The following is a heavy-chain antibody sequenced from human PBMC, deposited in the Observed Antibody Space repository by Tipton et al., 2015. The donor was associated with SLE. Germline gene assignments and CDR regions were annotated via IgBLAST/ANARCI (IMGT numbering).Heavy chain of an antibody. J-gene: IGHJ6*02. Sequence: TLSLTCAVYGGSFSGYFWTWIRQPPGKGLQWIGDINHSGTTNYIPSLESRVTMSVDTSKDQFSLKLSSVTAADTAVYFCASGWGGGPITIFGVPHPMDVWGQGTTVTVSS. CDR3: ASGWGGGPITIFGVPHPMDV. D-gene: IGHD3-3*01. CDR1: GGSFSGYF. V-gene: IGHV4-34*01. CDR2: INHSGTT.